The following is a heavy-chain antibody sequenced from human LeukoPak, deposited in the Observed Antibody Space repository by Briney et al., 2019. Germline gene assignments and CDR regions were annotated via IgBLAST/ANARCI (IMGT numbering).Heavy chain of an antibody. V-gene: IGHV1-2*02. CDR3: ASGYCSGVCYYDY. J-gene: IGHJ4*02. CDR1: GYTFTGYY. Sequence: ASVKVSCKVSGYTFTGYYIHWVRQAPGQGLEWMGWINPNSGGTNYAQKFRGRVTVTRDMSISTAFMELSNLRSDDTAIYYCASGYCSGVCYYDYWGQGTLVTVSS. D-gene: IGHD2-21*02. CDR2: INPNSGGT.